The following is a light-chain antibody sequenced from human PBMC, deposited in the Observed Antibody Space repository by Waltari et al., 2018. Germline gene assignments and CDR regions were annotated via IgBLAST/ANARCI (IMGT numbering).Light chain of an antibody. CDR3: RQYYSTPPT. V-gene: IGKV4-1*01. J-gene: IGKJ2*01. Sequence: DIVMTQSPDSLAVSLGERATINCKSSQSVLYSSNNKNYLAWYQQKPGQPPKLLIYWASTRESGVPDRFSGSGSGTDFTLTISSLQAEDVAVYYCRQYYSTPPTFGQGTTLEIK. CDR1: QSVLYSSNNKNY. CDR2: WAS.